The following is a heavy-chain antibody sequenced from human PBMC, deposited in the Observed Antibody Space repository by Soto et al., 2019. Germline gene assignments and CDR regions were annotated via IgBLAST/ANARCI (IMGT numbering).Heavy chain of an antibody. CDR3: AGGYCSGGNCYSGMDV. J-gene: IGHJ6*02. CDR1: GGTFSTHA. CDR2: IIPISGTT. D-gene: IGHD2-15*01. Sequence: SVKVSCKASGGTFSTHAIIWVRQAPGHGLEWMGGIIPISGTTYYTQKFQGRVTITADEPTSTAFMELSSLKSDDTAVFYCAGGYCSGGNCYSGMDVWGQGTMVTVYS. V-gene: IGHV1-69*13.